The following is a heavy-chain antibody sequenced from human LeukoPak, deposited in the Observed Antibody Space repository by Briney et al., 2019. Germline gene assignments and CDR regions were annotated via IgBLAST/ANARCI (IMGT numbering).Heavy chain of an antibody. CDR3: ARCGAAARLYWYFDL. J-gene: IGHJ2*01. D-gene: IGHD6-13*01. CDR2: IYTSGST. Sequence: SETLSLTCTVSGGSISSGSYYWRWIRQPAGKGLEWIVRIYTSGSTNYNPSLKSRVTISVDTSKNQFSLKLSSVTAADTAVYYCARCGAAARLYWYFDLWGRGTLVTVSS. V-gene: IGHV4-61*02. CDR1: GGSISSGSYY.